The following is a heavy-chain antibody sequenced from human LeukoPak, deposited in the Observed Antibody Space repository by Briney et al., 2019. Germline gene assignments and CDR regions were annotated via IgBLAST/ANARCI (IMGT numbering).Heavy chain of an antibody. J-gene: IGHJ4*02. V-gene: IGHV3-7*01. D-gene: IGHD5-18*01. Sequence: PGGSLRLSCAASGFTFSSYWMSWVRQAPGKGLEWVANIKQDGSEKYYVDSVKGRFTISRDNAKNSLYLQMNSLRAEDTAVYCSARGVDTAMVSLGYWGQGTLVTVSS. CDR2: IKQDGSEK. CDR1: GFTFSSYW. CDR3: ARGVDTAMVSLGY.